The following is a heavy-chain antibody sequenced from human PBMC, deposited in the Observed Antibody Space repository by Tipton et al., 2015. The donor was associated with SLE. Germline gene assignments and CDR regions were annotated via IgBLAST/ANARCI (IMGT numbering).Heavy chain of an antibody. J-gene: IGHJ3*02. CDR2: ITNSGNT. Sequence: PGLVKPSETLSLNCVVSGHSISRGYYWAWIRQPPGKRPEWIGRITNSGNTYYTPSFQSRVTMSVDTSKNHFSLKLSSVTAADTAIYYCARDPETLTPFDIWGQGTMVTVSS. V-gene: IGHV4-38-2*02. CDR3: ARDPETLTPFDI. CDR1: GHSISRGYY.